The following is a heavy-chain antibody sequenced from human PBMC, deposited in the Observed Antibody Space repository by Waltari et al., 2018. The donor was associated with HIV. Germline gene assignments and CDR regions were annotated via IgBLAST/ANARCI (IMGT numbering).Heavy chain of an antibody. CDR1: GASITSHKYY. D-gene: IGHD1-26*01. J-gene: IGHJ4*02. V-gene: IGHV4-61*02. Sequence: LTCTVSGASITSHKYYWTWLRQPAGKGLEWIGRIYDTGSTVSIDTSQNAFSLKRFSVTAADTAIYYCAATRAGGGATGGWDIWGQGTAVTVSS. CDR2: IYDTGS. CDR3: AATRAGGGATGGWDI.